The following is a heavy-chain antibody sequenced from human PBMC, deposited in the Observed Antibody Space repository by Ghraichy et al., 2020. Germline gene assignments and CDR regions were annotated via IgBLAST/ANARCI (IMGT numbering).Heavy chain of an antibody. D-gene: IGHD6-13*01. CDR2: IYYSGST. J-gene: IGHJ3*02. CDR3: ARRGFYSSPSQGAFDI. V-gene: IGHV4-39*01. CDR1: GGSISSSSYY. Sequence: SETLSLTCTVSGGSISSSSYYWGWIRQPPGKGLEWIGSIYYSGSTYYNPSLKSRVTISVDTSKNQFSLKLSSVTAADTAVYYCARRGFYSSPSQGAFDIWGQGTMVTVSS.